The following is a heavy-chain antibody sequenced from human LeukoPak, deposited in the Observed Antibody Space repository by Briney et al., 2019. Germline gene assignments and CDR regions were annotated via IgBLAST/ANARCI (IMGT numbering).Heavy chain of an antibody. CDR2: IYGGGST. Sequence: GGSLRLSCAASGFTVSSSYMNWVRQAPGKGLEWVSLIYGGGSTYYADSVKGRFTISRDNSKSTLCLQMNSLRAEDAAVYYCAKQLGYCSDGSCYFPYWGQGTLVTVSS. J-gene: IGHJ4*02. V-gene: IGHV3-53*01. CDR1: GFTVSSSY. CDR3: AKQLGYCSDGSCYFPY. D-gene: IGHD2-15*01.